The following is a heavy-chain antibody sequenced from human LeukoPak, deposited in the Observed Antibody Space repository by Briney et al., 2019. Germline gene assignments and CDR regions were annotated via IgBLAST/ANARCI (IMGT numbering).Heavy chain of an antibody. CDR1: GFTVSSNY. Sequence: PGGSLRLSCAASGFTVSSNYMSWVRQAPGKGLEWVSIIYSGGSRYYADSVKGRFTISRDNSKSTLYLQMNTLRAEDTAVYYCARYKTAGDYFDYWGQGTLVTVSS. CDR3: ARYKTAGDYFDY. J-gene: IGHJ4*02. CDR2: IYSGGSR. V-gene: IGHV3-53*01. D-gene: IGHD2-21*02.